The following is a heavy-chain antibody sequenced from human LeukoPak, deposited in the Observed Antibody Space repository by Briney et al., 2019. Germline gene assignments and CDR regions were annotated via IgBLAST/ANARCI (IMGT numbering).Heavy chain of an antibody. J-gene: IGHJ4*02. CDR2: IKQDGSEK. Sequence: GGSLRLSCAASGFTVSSYWMSCVRQAPGKWLGWLANIKQDGSEKYYVDSVKGRFTISSDNAKNSLYLQMNSLRAADTAVYSCARSSEPYYYGSGSSRDYWGQGTLVTVSS. CDR1: GFTVSSYW. V-gene: IGHV3-7*01. CDR3: ARSSEPYYYGSGSSRDY. D-gene: IGHD3-10*01.